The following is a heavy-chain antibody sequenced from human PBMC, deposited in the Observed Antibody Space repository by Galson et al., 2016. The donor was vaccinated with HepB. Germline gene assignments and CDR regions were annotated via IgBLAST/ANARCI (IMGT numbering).Heavy chain of an antibody. CDR2: ISGSGDST. CDR1: GFTFSSYA. Sequence: SLRLSCAASGFTFSSYAMSWVRQAPGKGLEWVSAISGSGDSTYYADSVRGRFTISRDNSKNTLYLQMNTLRAEDTAVYYCAKDPEWILFVFDYWGQGTLVTVSS. J-gene: IGHJ4*02. V-gene: IGHV3-23*01. CDR3: AKDPEWILFVFDY. D-gene: IGHD5-18*01.